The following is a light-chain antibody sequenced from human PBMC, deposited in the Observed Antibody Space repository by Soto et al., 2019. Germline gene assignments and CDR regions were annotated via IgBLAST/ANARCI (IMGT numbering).Light chain of an antibody. Sequence: EIVLTQSPATLSLSPGERATLSCRASQSVSSYLAWYQQKPGQAPRLLIYDASNRATGIPARFSGSESGTDYTLTISRLEPEDFAVYYCHQYGSSPYTFGQGTKLEIK. CDR1: QSVSSY. V-gene: IGKV3-11*01. J-gene: IGKJ2*01. CDR3: HQYGSSPYT. CDR2: DAS.